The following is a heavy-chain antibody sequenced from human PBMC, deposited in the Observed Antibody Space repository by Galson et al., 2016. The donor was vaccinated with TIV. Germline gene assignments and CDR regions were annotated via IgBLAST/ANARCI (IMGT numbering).Heavy chain of an antibody. CDR2: TRYNGSPK. CDR3: ARYSGESYAMDV. CDR1: GFTLSDYY. V-gene: IGHV3-11*01. J-gene: IGHJ6*02. Sequence: SLRLSCAASGFTLSDYYMSWIRQAPGKGLEWLSYTRYNGSPKYDADSMKGRLTISRDIAKNSMYLDMNSLRAEDTAVYYCARYSGESYAMDVWGQGTTVTVSS. D-gene: IGHD1-26*01.